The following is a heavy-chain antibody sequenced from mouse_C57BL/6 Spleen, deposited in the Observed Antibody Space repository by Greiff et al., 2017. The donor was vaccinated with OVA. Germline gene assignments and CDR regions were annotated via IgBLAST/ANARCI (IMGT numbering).Heavy chain of an antibody. CDR1: GFTFSSYG. J-gene: IGHJ3*01. D-gene: IGHD3-1*01. CDR3: ARHLDTRGFAY. CDR2: ISSGGSYT. V-gene: IGHV5-6*01. Sequence: EVKLMESGGDLVKPGGSLKLSCAASGFTFSSYGMSWVRQTPDKRLEWVATISSGGSYTYYPDSVKGRFTISRDNAKNTLYLQMSSLKSEDTAMYYCARHLDTRGFAYWGQGTLVTVSA.